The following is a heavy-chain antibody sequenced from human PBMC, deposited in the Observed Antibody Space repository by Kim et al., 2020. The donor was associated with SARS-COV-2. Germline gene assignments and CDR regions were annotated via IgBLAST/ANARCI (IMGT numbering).Heavy chain of an antibody. CDR2: IYYKGNT. CDR1: NASLDGFY. D-gene: IGHD3-9*01. J-gene: IGHJ4*02. Sequence: SETLSLTCSVSNASLDGFYWSWIRQTPGRGLELNGFIYYKGNTKYSPSLKSRVSLSVETSKNQFFLTLRSLTAADSATYFCARLSYYNNSWYLGRWGQGIRVPVSS. CDR3: ARLSYYNNSWYLGR. V-gene: IGHV4-59*08.